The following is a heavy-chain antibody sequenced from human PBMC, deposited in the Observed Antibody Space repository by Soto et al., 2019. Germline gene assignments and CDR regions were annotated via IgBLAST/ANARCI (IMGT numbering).Heavy chain of an antibody. J-gene: IGHJ4*02. Sequence: GSLRLSCAASGFTFSSYGMHWVRQAPGKGLEWVAVISYDGSNKYYADYVKGRFTISRDNSKNTLYLQMNSLRAEDTAVYYCSKDSTMITFGGVIVDPYYFDYWGQGTLVTVSS. CDR2: ISYDGSNK. V-gene: IGHV3-30*18. CDR3: SKDSTMITFGGVIVDPYYFDY. D-gene: IGHD3-16*02. CDR1: GFTFSSYG.